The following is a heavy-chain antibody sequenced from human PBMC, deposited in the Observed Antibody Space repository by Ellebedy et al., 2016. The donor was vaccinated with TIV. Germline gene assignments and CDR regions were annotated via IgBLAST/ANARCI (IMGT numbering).Heavy chain of an antibody. J-gene: IGHJ4*02. D-gene: IGHD3-22*01. CDR1: GYTFTSYY. Sequence: ASVKVSCKASGYTFTSYYMYWVRQAPGQGLEWMGIINPSGGSSNYAQKFQGRVTMTRDTSTSTGYMELSSLRSEDTAVYYCARGDKYYYDSSGYYYTYWGQGTLVTVSS. CDR2: INPSGGSS. V-gene: IGHV1-46*01. CDR3: ARGDKYYYDSSGYYYTY.